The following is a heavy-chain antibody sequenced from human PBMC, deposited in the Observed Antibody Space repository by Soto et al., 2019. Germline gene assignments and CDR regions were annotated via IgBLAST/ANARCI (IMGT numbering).Heavy chain of an antibody. CDR1: GFAFSNYG. V-gene: IGHV3-33*01. D-gene: IGHD6-13*01. Sequence: SMRLSCTASGFAFSNYGIHWVPQATGRRRERVAVIWSDGTKKFYAGSVRGRFTISRDNSKNTIYLQMNSLRAEDTAVYYCARDWWEEPAGKETVSQFDYWGQGTLVAVSS. CDR3: ARDWWEEPAGKETVSQFDY. CDR2: IWSDGTKK. J-gene: IGHJ4*02.